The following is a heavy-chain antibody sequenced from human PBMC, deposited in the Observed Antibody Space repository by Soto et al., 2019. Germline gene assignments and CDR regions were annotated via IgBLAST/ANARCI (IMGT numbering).Heavy chain of an antibody. J-gene: IGHJ4*02. D-gene: IGHD1-1*01. Sequence: QVQLVQSGAEVKKPGSSVKVSCKASGGTFSSYAITWVRQAPGQGLEWMGGIIPIFGTANYAQKFQGRVTITADESTSTDYMELSSLRSEDTALYYCATGGSYNWNDAGSPDWGQGTLVTVS. V-gene: IGHV1-69*12. CDR3: ATGGSYNWNDAGSPD. CDR1: GGTFSSYA. CDR2: IIPIFGTA.